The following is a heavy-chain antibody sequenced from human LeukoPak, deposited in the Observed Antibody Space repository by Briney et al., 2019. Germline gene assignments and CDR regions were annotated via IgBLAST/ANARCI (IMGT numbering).Heavy chain of an antibody. Sequence: SETLSLTCAVSGGSISGYYWSWIRQPPGKGLEWIGYIYYSGSTNYNPSLKSRVTMAVDTSKNQFSLKLRSVTAADTAVYYCAREETNTEPNFDYWGQGTLVTVSS. V-gene: IGHV4-59*01. CDR2: IYYSGST. CDR1: GGSISGYY. J-gene: IGHJ4*02. CDR3: AREETNTEPNFDY. D-gene: IGHD5-18*01.